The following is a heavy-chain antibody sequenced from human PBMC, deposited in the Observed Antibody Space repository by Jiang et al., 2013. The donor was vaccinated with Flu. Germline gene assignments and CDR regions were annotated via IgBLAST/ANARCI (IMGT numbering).Heavy chain of an antibody. CDR3: ARSDSWGWTYFDY. D-gene: IGHD3-16*01. V-gene: IGHV4-59*01. J-gene: IGHJ4*02. Sequence: KPSETLSLTCTVSGGSISSYYWSWIRQPPGKGLEWIGYIYYSGSTNYNPSLKSRVTISVDTSKNQFSLKLSSVTAADTAVYYCARSDSWGWTYFDYWGQGTLVTVSS. CDR1: GGSISSYY. CDR2: IYYSGST.